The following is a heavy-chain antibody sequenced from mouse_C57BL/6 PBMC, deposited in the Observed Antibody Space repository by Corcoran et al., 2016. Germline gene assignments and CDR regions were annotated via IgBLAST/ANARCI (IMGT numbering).Heavy chain of an antibody. CDR2: INTYSGVP. CDR1: GYTFTTYG. J-gene: IGHJ2*01. CDR3: ARHGSSYEDY. Sequence: QIQLVQSGPELKKPGETVKISCKASGYTFTTYGMSWVKQAPGKGLKWMGWINTYSGVPTYADDFKGRFAFSLETSDSTAYLQINNLKNEDTATYFCARHGSSYEDYWGQGTTLTVSS. V-gene: IGHV9-3*01. D-gene: IGHD1-1*01.